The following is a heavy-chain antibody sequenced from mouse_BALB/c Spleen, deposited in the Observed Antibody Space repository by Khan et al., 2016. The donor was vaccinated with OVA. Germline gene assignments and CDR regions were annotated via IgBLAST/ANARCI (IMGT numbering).Heavy chain of an antibody. D-gene: IGHD2-14*01. V-gene: IGHV1S135*01. CDR2: IDPFSGDT. Sequence: VQLKESGPELMKPGASVKISCKASGYSFTSYYIHWVIQSPGKSLEWIGYIDPFSGDTTYNQNFKGRATLTVDKSSSTAYIHLSNLTSEDSAVYYCTRHGYVAWFAYWGQGTLVTVSA. CDR3: TRHGYVAWFAY. J-gene: IGHJ3*01. CDR1: GYSFTSYY.